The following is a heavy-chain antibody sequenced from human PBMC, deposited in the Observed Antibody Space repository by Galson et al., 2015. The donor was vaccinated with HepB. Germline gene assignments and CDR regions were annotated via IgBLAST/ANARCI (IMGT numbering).Heavy chain of an antibody. CDR1: GASMNNYY. V-gene: IGHV4-59*01. CDR3: ARDRTTWTQPVHYMDV. J-gene: IGHJ6*03. CDR2: IYYSGTA. Sequence: SETLSLTCTVSGASMNNYYWSWIRQSPGKGLEWIGDIYYSGTAKYNPSLNSRVIISVDTSKSQFSLELSSVTAADTAVYYCARDRTTWTQPVHYMDVWGQ. D-gene: IGHD5-18*01.